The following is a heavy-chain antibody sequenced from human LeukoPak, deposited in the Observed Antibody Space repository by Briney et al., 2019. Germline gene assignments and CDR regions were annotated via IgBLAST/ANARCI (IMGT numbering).Heavy chain of an antibody. CDR1: GYTFTSYY. D-gene: IGHD2-2*01. J-gene: IGHJ4*02. CDR3: ARGYLRRFDY. CDR2: INPNVGST. V-gene: IGHV1-46*01. Sequence: ASVKVSCKASGYTFTSYYVHWVRQAPGQGLEWLGIINPNVGSTNYAQKFQGRVTLTSDTSTSTVYMELSSLRSDDTAVYYCARGYLRRFDYWGQGTLVTVSS.